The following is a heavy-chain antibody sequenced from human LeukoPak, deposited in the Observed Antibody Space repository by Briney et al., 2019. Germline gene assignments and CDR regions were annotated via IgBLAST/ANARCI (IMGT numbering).Heavy chain of an antibody. J-gene: IGHJ6*03. Sequence: PSETLSLTCTVSGGSISSSSYYWGWIRQPPGKGLEWIGSIYYSGSTYDNPSLKSQVTISVDTSKNQFSLKLISVTAADTAVYYCARAVGYSSSWQKYYYYYYMDVWGKGTTVTVSS. CDR1: GGSISSSSYY. CDR3: ARAVGYSSSWQKYYYYYYMDV. V-gene: IGHV4-39*07. CDR2: IYYSGST. D-gene: IGHD6-13*01.